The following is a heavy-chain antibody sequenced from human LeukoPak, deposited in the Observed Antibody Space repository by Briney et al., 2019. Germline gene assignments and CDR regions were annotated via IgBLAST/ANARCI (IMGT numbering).Heavy chain of an antibody. CDR3: ARDRYYESGRADY. J-gene: IGHJ4*02. CDR2: INPTGGGT. D-gene: IGHD3-10*01. CDR1: GYTFTGYY. Sequence: SVKVSCKASGYTFTGYYIHWVRQAPGQGLECLGWINPTGGGTKYAQKFQGRVTMTRDTSINTAYLELTGLRSDDTAVYYCARDRYYESGRADYWGQGTLVIVSS. V-gene: IGHV1-2*02.